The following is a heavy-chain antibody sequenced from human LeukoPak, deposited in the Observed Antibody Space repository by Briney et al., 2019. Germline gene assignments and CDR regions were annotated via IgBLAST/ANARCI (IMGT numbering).Heavy chain of an antibody. V-gene: IGHV4-34*01. D-gene: IGHD6-19*01. CDR2: INYSGIT. CDR1: GGSFSGYY. CDR3: ALIPRGIAVPGTDL. Sequence: PSETLSLTCAVYGGSFSGYYWTWIRQPPGKGLEWIGEINYSGITNYNPSLKSRVTTSIDRSKNQFSLKLSSVTAADTAEYYCALIPRGIAVPGTDLWGQGTLVTVSS. J-gene: IGHJ5*02.